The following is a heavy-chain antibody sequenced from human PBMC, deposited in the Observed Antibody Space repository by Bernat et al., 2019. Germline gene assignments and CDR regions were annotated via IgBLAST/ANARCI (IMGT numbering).Heavy chain of an antibody. D-gene: IGHD2-15*01. CDR3: ARDKDGSYAFEH. CDR1: GFMFTKYA. V-gene: IGHV3-64*01. J-gene: IGHJ4*02. CDR2: ILGSGDST. Sequence: EVELVESGGTLVQPGGSLRLSCAASGFMFTKYAMHWVRQAPGKGPEYLSSILGSGDSTQYANSVKGRFIISRDNSKNTLYLHMGSLRPDDMAVYYCARDKDGSYAFEHWGQGTLVTVSS.